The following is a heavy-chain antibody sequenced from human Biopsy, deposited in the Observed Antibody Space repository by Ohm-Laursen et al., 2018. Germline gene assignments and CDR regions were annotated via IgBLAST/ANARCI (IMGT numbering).Heavy chain of an antibody. CDR2: IYSGGNT. J-gene: IGHJ4*02. CDR3: ARGRRTSGWPYFDN. Sequence: PPGTLSLTCPVSGDSLTSGPENWSWIRQSPGQGLEYIGFIYSGGNTNYNPSLKNRVTMSVDTSKNQFYLKLYSVTAADTAVYYCARGRRTSGWPYFDNWGQGALVIVSP. V-gene: IGHV4-61*01. CDR1: GDSLTSGPEN. D-gene: IGHD6-19*01.